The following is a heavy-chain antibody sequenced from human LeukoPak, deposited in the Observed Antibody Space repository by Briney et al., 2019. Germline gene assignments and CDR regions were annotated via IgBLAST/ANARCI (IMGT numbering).Heavy chain of an antibody. Sequence: SETLSLTCTVSGGSISSYYWSWIRQPPGKGLEWIGYIYYSGSTNYNPSLKSRVTISVDTSKNQFSLKLSSVTAADTAVYYCAGTPVSGWFDYWGQGTLVTVSS. J-gene: IGHJ4*02. CDR1: GGSISSYY. V-gene: IGHV4-59*08. CDR2: IYYSGST. D-gene: IGHD6-19*01. CDR3: AGTPVSGWFDY.